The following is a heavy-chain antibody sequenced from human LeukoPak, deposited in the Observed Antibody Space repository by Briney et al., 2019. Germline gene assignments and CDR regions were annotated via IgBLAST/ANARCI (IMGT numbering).Heavy chain of an antibody. Sequence: GRSLRLSCAASGFAFSTYPVHWVRQAPGKGLEWVAVISYDGSNKYYADPVKGRFTISRDNSKNTLYLQMNSLRAEDTAIYYCASRHYDFGYYWGQGTLVTVSS. CDR3: ASRHYDFGYY. V-gene: IGHV3-30*04. J-gene: IGHJ4*02. D-gene: IGHD4-17*01. CDR1: GFAFSTYP. CDR2: ISYDGSNK.